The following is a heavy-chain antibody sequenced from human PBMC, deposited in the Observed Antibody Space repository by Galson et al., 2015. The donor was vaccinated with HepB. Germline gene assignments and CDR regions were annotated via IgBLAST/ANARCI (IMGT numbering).Heavy chain of an antibody. D-gene: IGHD2-15*01. CDR1: GYTFSSNG. CDR3: ARDGEEDCDGGSCFVLWFDP. J-gene: IGHJ5*02. CDR2: TSPNNDKA. V-gene: IGHV1-18*04. Sequence: QSGAEVKEPGTSVKVSCKASGYTFSSNGISWVRQAPRQGLEWMGWTSPNNDKAYYAQKFQGRVSMTIDTSTSTAYMELRSLTSEDTAVYFCARDGEEDCDGGSCFVLWFDPRGQGTLVTVSS.